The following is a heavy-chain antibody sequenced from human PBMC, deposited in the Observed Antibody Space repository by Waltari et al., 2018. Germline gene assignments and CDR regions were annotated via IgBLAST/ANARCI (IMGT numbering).Heavy chain of an antibody. V-gene: IGHV4-4*07. CDR1: GGSISSYY. Sequence: QVQLQESGPGLVKPSETLSLTCTVSGGSISSYYWSWIRQPAGKGLEWIGRIYTSGRPTYNPALKSRGAMSVDTSKNQVSLKLSSVTAADTAVYYCARDGYKYYYDSSGYYPPTDVYYFDYWGQGTLVTVSS. CDR2: IYTSGRP. J-gene: IGHJ4*02. D-gene: IGHD3-22*01. CDR3: ARDGYKYYYDSSGYYPPTDVYYFDY.